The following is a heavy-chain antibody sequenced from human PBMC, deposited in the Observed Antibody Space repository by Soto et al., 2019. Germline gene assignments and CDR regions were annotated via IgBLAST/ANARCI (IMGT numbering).Heavy chain of an antibody. Sequence: GGSLRLSCAASGFTFSSYAMHWVRQAPGKGLEWVAVISYDGSNKYHADSVKGRFTISRDNSKNTLYLQMNSLRAEDTAVYYCARDSCSGGSCYFDYWGQGPLVTVSS. CDR3: ARDSCSGGSCYFDY. J-gene: IGHJ4*02. D-gene: IGHD2-15*01. CDR1: GFTFSSYA. CDR2: ISYDGSNK. V-gene: IGHV3-30-3*01.